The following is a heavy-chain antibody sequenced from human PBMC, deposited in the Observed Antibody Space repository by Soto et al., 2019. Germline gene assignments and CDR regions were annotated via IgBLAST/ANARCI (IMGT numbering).Heavy chain of an antibody. V-gene: IGHV1-18*01. CDR3: ARELWIAAGHNYYFDF. Sequence: ASVKVSCKASGYAFTSHGISWVRQAPGQGLEWMGWISAYVGNTNYAQKFQGRVTMTTDKSTSTAYMELSSLRSEDTAVYYCARELWIAAGHNYYFDFPAQRTLVTGSA. CDR1: GYAFTSHG. J-gene: IGHJ4*02. CDR2: ISAYVGNT. D-gene: IGHD5-12*01.